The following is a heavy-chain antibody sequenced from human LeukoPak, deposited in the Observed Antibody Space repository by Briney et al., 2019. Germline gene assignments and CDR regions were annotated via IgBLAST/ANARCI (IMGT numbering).Heavy chain of an antibody. D-gene: IGHD6-13*01. CDR2: ISYDGSTK. V-gene: IGHV3-30*03. Sequence: GGSLRLSCAASGFTFSHYDMHWVRRAPGKGLEWVVVISYDGSTKYYADSVKGRFPISRDNSKTALYLQMNGLRAEDTAVYYCARRGLGSSWHSMDSWGQGTLVTVSS. J-gene: IGHJ4*02. CDR1: GFTFSHYD. CDR3: ARRGLGSSWHSMDS.